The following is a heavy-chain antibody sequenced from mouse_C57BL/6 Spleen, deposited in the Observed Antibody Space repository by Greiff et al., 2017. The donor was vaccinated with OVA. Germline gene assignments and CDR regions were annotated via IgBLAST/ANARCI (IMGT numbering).Heavy chain of an antibody. J-gene: IGHJ3*01. Sequence: VQRVESGPGLVAPSQSLSITCTVSGFSLTSYGVHWVRQPPGKGLEWLVVIWSDGSTTYNSAIKYRLSISKDNSKSQIFLKMNSLQTVYTAMYYRARPAYYGSSWFAYWGQGTLVTVSA. CDR2: IWSDGST. V-gene: IGHV2-6*03. CDR1: GFSLTSYG. CDR3: ARPAYYGSSWFAY. D-gene: IGHD2-1*01.